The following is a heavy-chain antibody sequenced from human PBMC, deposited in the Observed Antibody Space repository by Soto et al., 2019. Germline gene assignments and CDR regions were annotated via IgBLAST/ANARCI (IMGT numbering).Heavy chain of an antibody. CDR1: GYSISSGYY. CDR2: MYQSGST. D-gene: IGHD3-22*01. J-gene: IGHJ4*02. CDR3: ARVSYFDGGGFYYYFDY. Sequence: LSLTCAVSGYSISSGYYWGWIRQPPGKGLQWIGNMYQSGSTYYNPSLKSRVTISIDTSKNQFSLKLSSVTAADKAVYYCARVSYFDGGGFYYYFDYWGQGILVTVSS. V-gene: IGHV4-38-2*01.